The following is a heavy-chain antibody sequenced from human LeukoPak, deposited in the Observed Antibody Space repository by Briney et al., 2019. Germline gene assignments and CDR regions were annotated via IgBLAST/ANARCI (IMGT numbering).Heavy chain of an antibody. CDR1: GFTFSIYE. D-gene: IGHD1-26*01. CDR2: IDTSGTTT. J-gene: IGHJ3*02. Sequence: GGSLRLSCAAYGFTFSIYEMNWVRQAPGKGLEWISYIDTSGTTTYYADSVRGRFTVSRDNTKNSLYLQMNSLRAEDTAVYYCAKGGAHSVKQAFDIWGQGTMVTVSS. CDR3: AKGGAHSVKQAFDI. V-gene: IGHV3-48*03.